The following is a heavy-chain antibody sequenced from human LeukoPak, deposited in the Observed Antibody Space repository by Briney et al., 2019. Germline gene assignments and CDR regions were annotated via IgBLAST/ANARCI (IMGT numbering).Heavy chain of an antibody. V-gene: IGHV3-53*01. J-gene: IGHJ6*03. CDR2: VYSGGST. D-gene: IGHD3-10*01. Sequence: GGSLRLSCAASGFTVSSNYMSWVRQAPGKGLEWVSVVYSGGSTYYADSVKGRFTISRDNSKNTLYLQMNSLRAEDTAVYYCASGSGSYRTPYYYMDVWGTGTTVTVSS. CDR3: ASGSGSYRTPYYYMDV. CDR1: GFTVSSNY.